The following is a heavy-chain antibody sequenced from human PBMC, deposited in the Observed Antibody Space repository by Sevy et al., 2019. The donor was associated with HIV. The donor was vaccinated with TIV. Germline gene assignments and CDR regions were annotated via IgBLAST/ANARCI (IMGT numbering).Heavy chain of an antibody. Sequence: ASVKVSCKASGYTFTSYGISWVRQAPGQGLEWMGWISAYNGNTNYTQKLQGRVTMTTDTSTSTAYMELRSLRSDDTAVYYCARAPDIVVGDWFDPWGQGTLVTVSS. V-gene: IGHV1-18*01. J-gene: IGHJ5*02. CDR1: GYTFTSYG. CDR3: ARAPDIVVGDWFDP. D-gene: IGHD5-12*01. CDR2: ISAYNGNT.